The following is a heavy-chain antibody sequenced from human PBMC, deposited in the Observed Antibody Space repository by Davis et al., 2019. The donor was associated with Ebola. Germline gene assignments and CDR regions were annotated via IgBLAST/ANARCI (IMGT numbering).Heavy chain of an antibody. CDR1: GFTFSNNH. CDR2: INAGSSRK. V-gene: IGHV3-48*04. J-gene: IGHJ4*02. Sequence: GGSLRLSCPASGFTFSNNHMHWVPQAPGQGPEWVSNINAGSSRKSYADSVKGRFTISRDNAKNTLYLQMNSLRAEDTGVYYCARTDYFDYWGQGTLVTVSS. CDR3: ARTDYFDY.